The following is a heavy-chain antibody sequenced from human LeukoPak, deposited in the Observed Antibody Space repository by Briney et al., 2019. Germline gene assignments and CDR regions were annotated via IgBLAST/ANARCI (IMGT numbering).Heavy chain of an antibody. V-gene: IGHV3-21*01. CDR1: GFTFSSYS. CDR2: ISSSSSYI. Sequence: TGGSLRLSCAASGFTFSSYSMSWVRQAPGKGLEWVSSISSSSSYIYYADSVKGRFTISRDNAKNSLYLQMNSLRAEGTAVYYCARGHGDYYYGSGFTNDAWGQGTLVTVSS. J-gene: IGHJ5*02. CDR3: ARGHGDYYYGSGFTNDA. D-gene: IGHD3-10*01.